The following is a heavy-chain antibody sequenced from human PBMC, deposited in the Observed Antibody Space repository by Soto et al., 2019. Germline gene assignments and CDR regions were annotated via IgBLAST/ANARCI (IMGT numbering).Heavy chain of an antibody. CDR1: GFTFSSYA. V-gene: IGHV3-23*01. D-gene: IGHD1-26*01. J-gene: IGHJ6*03. CDR3: VRDGILSASMGSGYYSYLDV. Sequence: GGSLRLSCAASGFTFSSYAMSGVRQAPGKGLEWVSAISGSGGSTYYADSVRGRFTISRDDGKDSVYLQMNSLRAEATAVYYCVRDGILSASMGSGYYSYLDVWGKGTMVTVSS. CDR2: ISGSGGST.